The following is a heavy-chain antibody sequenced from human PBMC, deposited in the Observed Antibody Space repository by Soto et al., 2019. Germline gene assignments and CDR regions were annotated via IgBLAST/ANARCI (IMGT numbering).Heavy chain of an antibody. J-gene: IGHJ1*01. CDR1: GFTFSSYA. CDR3: SRDRSHGGNPPNGYFQH. D-gene: IGHD2-15*01. V-gene: IGHV3-30-3*01. CDR2: TSYDGANR. Sequence: QVQLVESGGGVVQPGRSLRLSCAASGFTFSSYAFFWVRQAPGKGLEWVAVTSYDGANRYYADSVKGRFTISRDNTKHTLYLQMNSLRTEDTAVYYCSRDRSHGGNPPNGYFQHWGQGTLVTVSS.